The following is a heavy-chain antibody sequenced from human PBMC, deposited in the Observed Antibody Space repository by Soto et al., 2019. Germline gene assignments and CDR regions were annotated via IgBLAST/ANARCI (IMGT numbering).Heavy chain of an antibody. Sequence: QITLKESGPPLVKPTQTLTLTCTFSGFSLSTSGVGVGWIRQPPGKALEWLALIYWDDDKRYSPSLRGRLTITKDTAKNQVVLTMTNMDPVDTATDYRAHRTDGDYGIDYWGQGTLVTVAS. D-gene: IGHD4-17*01. CDR1: GFSLSTSGVG. J-gene: IGHJ4*02. V-gene: IGHV2-5*02. CDR2: IYWDDDK. CDR3: AHRTDGDYGIDY.